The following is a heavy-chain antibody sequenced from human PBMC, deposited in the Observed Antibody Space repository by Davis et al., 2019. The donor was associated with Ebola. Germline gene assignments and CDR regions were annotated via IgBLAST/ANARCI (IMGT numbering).Heavy chain of an antibody. CDR2: LWSGGLNT. CDR1: GFAFASYS. D-gene: IGHD4/OR15-4a*01. V-gene: IGHV3-23*03. J-gene: IGHJ5*02. CDR3: VKDPFADFHDGAS. Sequence: PSETLSLTCAASGFAFASYSMNWVRQAPGKGPEWVSGLWSGGLNTFYAGSVKGRFTVSRDNSRNRLYLQMNSLRVDDTAVYFCVKDPFADFHDGASWGQGTLVTVSS.